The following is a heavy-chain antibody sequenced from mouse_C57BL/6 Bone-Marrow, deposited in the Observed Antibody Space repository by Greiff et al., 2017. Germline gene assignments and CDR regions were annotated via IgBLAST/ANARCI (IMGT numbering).Heavy chain of an antibody. D-gene: IGHD2-3*01. Sequence: VQLQQPGAELVKPGASVKLSCKASGYTFPSYWMHWVKQRPGQGLEWIGMIHPNSGSTNYNEKFKSKATLTVDKSSSTAYMQLSSLTSEDSAGYYCAREGWLLKYYAMDYWGQGTSVTVSS. CDR2: IHPNSGST. J-gene: IGHJ4*01. CDR3: AREGWLLKYYAMDY. V-gene: IGHV1-64*01. CDR1: GYTFPSYW.